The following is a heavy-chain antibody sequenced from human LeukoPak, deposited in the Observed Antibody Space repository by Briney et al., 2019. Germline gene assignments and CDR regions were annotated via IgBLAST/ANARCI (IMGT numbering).Heavy chain of an antibody. CDR3: ARDGDILTGSFDY. CDR2: IWYDGSNK. D-gene: IGHD3-9*01. J-gene: IGHJ4*02. CDR1: GFTFSSYG. Sequence: GRSLRLSCAASGFTFSSYGMHWVRQAPGKGLEWVAVIWYDGSNKYYADSVKGRFTISRDNSKNTLYLQMNSLRAEDTAVYYCARDGDILTGSFDYWGQGTLVTVSS. V-gene: IGHV3-33*01.